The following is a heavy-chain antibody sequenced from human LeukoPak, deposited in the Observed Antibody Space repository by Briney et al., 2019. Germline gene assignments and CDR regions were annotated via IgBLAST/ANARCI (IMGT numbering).Heavy chain of an antibody. D-gene: IGHD6-19*01. CDR2: ISSSSSYI. J-gene: IGHJ4*02. V-gene: IGHV3-21*01. CDR3: ARDGIAVAGTGRYLDY. CDR1: GFTFSSYS. Sequence: GGSLRLSCAASGFTFSSYSMNWVRQAPGKGLEWVSSISSSSSYIYYADSVKGRFTISRDNAKNSLYLQMNSLRAEDTAVYYCARDGIAVAGTGRYLDYWGQGTLVTVSS.